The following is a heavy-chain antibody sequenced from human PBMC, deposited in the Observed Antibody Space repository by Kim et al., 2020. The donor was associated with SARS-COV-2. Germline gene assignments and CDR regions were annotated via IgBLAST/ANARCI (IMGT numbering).Heavy chain of an antibody. CDR3: ARGDYYDSSGYLFDY. J-gene: IGHJ4*02. Sequence: DSVKGRFTISRDNAKNSLYLQMNSLRAEDTAVYYCARGDYYDSSGYLFDYWGQGTLVTVSS. V-gene: IGHV3-11*04. D-gene: IGHD3-22*01.